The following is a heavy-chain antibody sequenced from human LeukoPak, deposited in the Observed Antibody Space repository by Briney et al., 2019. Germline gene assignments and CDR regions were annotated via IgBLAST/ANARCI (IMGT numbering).Heavy chain of an antibody. CDR2: INPNSGGT. CDR3: AREYYDSSGFDY. V-gene: IGHV1-2*06. CDR1: GYTFTGYY. J-gene: IGHJ4*02. Sequence: ASVKVSCEASGYTFTGYYMHWVRQAPGQGLEWMGRINPNSGGTNYAQKFQGRVTMTRDTSISTAYMELSRLRSDDTAVYYCAREYYDSSGFDYWGQGTLVTVSS. D-gene: IGHD3-22*01.